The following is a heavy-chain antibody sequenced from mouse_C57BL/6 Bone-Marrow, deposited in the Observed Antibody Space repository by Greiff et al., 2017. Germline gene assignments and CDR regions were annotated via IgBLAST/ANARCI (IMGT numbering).Heavy chain of an antibody. CDR1: GYTFTDHI. D-gene: IGHD1-1*01. CDR2: IYPVSGET. Sequence: VQLQQSGAELASPGASVTLSCKASGYTFTDHIMNWVKQRPGQGLEWIGRIYPVSGETNYNHKFMGKATFSVDRSSSTVYMVLISLTSDDPAVYYCGMGGYNYYGYAMDYWGQGTSVTVSS. J-gene: IGHJ4*01. V-gene: IGHV1-11*01. CDR3: GMGGYNYYGYAMDY.